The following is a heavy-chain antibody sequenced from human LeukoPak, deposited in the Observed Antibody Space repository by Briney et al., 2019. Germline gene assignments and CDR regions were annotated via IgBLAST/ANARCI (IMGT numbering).Heavy chain of an antibody. CDR3: ASQSHHCSSTSCYMDV. CDR1: GGTFSSYA. Sequence: SVKVSCKASGGTFSSYAISWVRQAPGQGLEGMGGIIPNFGTANYAQKFQGRVTITADESTSTAYMELSSLRSEDTAVYYCASQSHHCSSTSCYMDVWGKGTTVTVSS. J-gene: IGHJ6*03. D-gene: IGHD2-2*01. V-gene: IGHV1-69*13. CDR2: IIPNFGTA.